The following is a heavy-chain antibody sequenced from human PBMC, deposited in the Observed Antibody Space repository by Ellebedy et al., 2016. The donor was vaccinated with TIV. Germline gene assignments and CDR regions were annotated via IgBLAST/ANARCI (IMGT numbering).Heavy chain of an antibody. CDR3: ARDKAVRGVTPAGY. J-gene: IGHJ6*02. D-gene: IGHD3-10*01. V-gene: IGHV3-33*01. CDR2: IWYDGSNK. CDR1: GFTFSSYG. Sequence: LSLTCAASGFTFSSYGMHWVRQAPGKGLEWVAVIWYDGSNKYYADSVKGRFTISRDNSKNTLYLQMNSLRAEDTAVYYCARDKAVRGVTPAGYWGQGTTVTVSS.